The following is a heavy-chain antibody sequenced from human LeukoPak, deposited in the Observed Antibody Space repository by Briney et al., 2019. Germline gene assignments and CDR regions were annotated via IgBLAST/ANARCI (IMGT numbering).Heavy chain of an antibody. CDR1: GGSISSYY. V-gene: IGHV4-59*01. CDR3: ARDPNYYDFWSGYYTGAAFDI. Sequence: SETLSLTCTVSGGSISSYYWSWIRQAPGKGLEWIGYIYYSGSTNYNPSLKSRVTISVDTSKNQFSLKLSSVTAADTAVYYCARDPNYYDFWSGYYTGAAFDIWGQGTMVTVSS. D-gene: IGHD3-3*01. J-gene: IGHJ3*02. CDR2: IYYSGST.